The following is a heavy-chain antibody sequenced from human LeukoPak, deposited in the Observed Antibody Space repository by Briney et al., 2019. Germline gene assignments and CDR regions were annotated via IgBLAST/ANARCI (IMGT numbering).Heavy chain of an antibody. CDR1: GASISSYF. V-gene: IGHV4-4*07. Sequence: SETLSLTCTVSGASISSYFWSWIRQPSGKGLEWIGRVYTSGNINYNPSLKSRVTMSVDTSKNQFSLNLSSVTAADTAVYYCAKDAYYYGSGSYYNWFDPWGQGTLVTVSS. D-gene: IGHD3-10*01. CDR3: AKDAYYYGSGSYYNWFDP. J-gene: IGHJ5*02. CDR2: VYTSGNI.